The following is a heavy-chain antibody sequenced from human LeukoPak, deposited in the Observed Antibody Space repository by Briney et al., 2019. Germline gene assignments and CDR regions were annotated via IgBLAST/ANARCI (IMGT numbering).Heavy chain of an antibody. D-gene: IGHD3-22*01. V-gene: IGHV3-21*01. CDR2: ISSSSSYI. J-gene: IGHJ4*02. CDR3: ARGVRYYDSSGYYDY. CDR1: GFTFISYS. Sequence: KPGGSLRLSCAASGFTFISYSMNWVRQAPGKGLEWVSSISSSSSYIYYADSVKGRFTISINNAKNSLYLQMNSLRAEDTAVYYCARGVRYYDSSGYYDYWGQGTLVTVSS.